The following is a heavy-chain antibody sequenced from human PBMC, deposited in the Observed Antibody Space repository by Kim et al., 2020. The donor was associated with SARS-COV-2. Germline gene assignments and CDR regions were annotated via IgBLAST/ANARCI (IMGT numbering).Heavy chain of an antibody. D-gene: IGHD3-10*01. CDR1: GGSISSGSYY. J-gene: IGHJ5*02. Sequence: SETLSLTCTVSGGSISSGSYYWSWIRQPAGKGLEWIGRIYTSGSTNYNPSLKSRVTISVDTSKNQFSLKLSSVIAADTAVYYCARDFGRRRYYGSGSYYDSLGWFDPWGQGNLVTVSS. CDR2: IYTSGST. CDR3: ARDFGRRRYYGSGSYYDSLGWFDP. V-gene: IGHV4-61*02.